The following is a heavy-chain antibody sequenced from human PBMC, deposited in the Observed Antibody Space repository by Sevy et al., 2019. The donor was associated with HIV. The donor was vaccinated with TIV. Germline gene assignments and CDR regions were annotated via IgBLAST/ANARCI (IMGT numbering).Heavy chain of an antibody. CDR1: GFTFSVYS. V-gene: IGHV3-48*04. D-gene: IGHD2-21*01. Sequence: GGSLRLSCAASGFTFSVYSMNWVRQAPGKGLEWLSYIGSSGCTIAYADSVKGRFTISRDNAWNLLYLQMNNLRVEDTALYYCVRAIATEASFWGQGTLVTVSS. CDR3: VRAIATEASF. J-gene: IGHJ1*01. CDR2: IGSSGCTI.